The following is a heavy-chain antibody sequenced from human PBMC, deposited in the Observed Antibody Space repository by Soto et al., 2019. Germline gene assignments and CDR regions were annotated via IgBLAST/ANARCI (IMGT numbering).Heavy chain of an antibody. J-gene: IGHJ3*02. D-gene: IGHD3-3*01. Sequence: QVQLQESGPGLVKPSGTLSLTCAVSSGSISSSNWWSWVRQPPGKGLEWIGEIYHSGSTNYNPSLKSRVTISVDKSKSQFSLKLSSVTAADTAVYYCARGFRVLEWLGIGAFDIWGQGTMVTVSS. V-gene: IGHV4-4*02. CDR1: SGSISSSNW. CDR2: IYHSGST. CDR3: ARGFRVLEWLGIGAFDI.